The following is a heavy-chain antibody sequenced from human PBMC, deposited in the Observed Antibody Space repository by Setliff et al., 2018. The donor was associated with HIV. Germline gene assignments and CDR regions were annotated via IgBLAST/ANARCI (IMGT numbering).Heavy chain of an antibody. Sequence: SETLSLTCTVSGGSISRYYWSWIRQSPGKGLEFIGYMHSSGSTNYNLSLEARVTLSVDTSKSQFSLKLTSVTASDTAMYYCARPIPYGLDWYFDLWGRGTLVTVSS. J-gene: IGHJ2*01. D-gene: IGHD4-17*01. CDR3: ARPIPYGLDWYFDL. V-gene: IGHV4-4*09. CDR2: MHSSGST. CDR1: GGSISRYY.